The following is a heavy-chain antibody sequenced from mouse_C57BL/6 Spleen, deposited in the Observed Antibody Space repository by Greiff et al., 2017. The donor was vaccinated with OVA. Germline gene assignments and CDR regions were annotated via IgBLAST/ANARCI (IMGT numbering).Heavy chain of an antibody. V-gene: IGHV5-17*01. CDR3: ARRIYYGNWDYAMDY. CDR1: GFTFSDYG. D-gene: IGHD2-1*01. CDR2: ISSGSSTI. J-gene: IGHJ4*01. Sequence: EVQGVESGGGLVKPGGSLKLSCAASGFTFSDYGMHWVRQAPEKGLEWVAYISSGSSTIYYADTVKGRCTISRDNAKNTLFLQMTSLRSEDTAMYYCARRIYYGNWDYAMDYWGQGTSVTVSS.